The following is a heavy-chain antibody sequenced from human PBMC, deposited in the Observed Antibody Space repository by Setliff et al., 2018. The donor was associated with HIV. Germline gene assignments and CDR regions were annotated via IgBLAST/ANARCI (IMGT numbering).Heavy chain of an antibody. Sequence: PSETLSLTCSVSGDSITNNVYYWGWIRQPPGKGLEWIGSIYYSGSTYYNPSLKSRVTISVDTSKNQFSLKLNSVTAADTAVYYCARTRGYTYGYIDSWAQGTLVTVSS. V-gene: IGHV4-39*01. CDR3: ARTRGYTYGYIDS. CDR2: IYYSGST. D-gene: IGHD5-18*01. J-gene: IGHJ4*02. CDR1: GDSITNNVYY.